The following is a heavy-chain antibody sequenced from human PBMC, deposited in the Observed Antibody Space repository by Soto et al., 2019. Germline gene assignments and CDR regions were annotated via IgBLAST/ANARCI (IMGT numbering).Heavy chain of an antibody. CDR1: GFIFIDYA. Sequence: GGSLRLSCVASGFIFIDYAMHWARQAPGKGLEWVALISPAGTNQYYADSAKGRFTISRDNSKNTLYLQMNSLRPEDTGLYYCARENSRISPRLFQHWGHGTLVTVSS. CDR3: ARENSRISPRLFQH. V-gene: IGHV3-30-3*01. J-gene: IGHJ1*01. CDR2: ISPAGTNQ. D-gene: IGHD6-6*01.